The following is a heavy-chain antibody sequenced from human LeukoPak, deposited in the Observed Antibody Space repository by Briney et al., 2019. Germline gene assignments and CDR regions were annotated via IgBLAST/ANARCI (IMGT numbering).Heavy chain of an antibody. CDR1: GFTFSSYA. Sequence: GGSLRLSCAASGFTFSSYAIHCVRQAPGKSMEWVSFIIWDGGDTYYADSVRGRFTISRDNSKNSLYLQMNSLRPEDTALYYCVKDTNSGYYHDAFDFWGQGTMVTVSS. D-gene: IGHD3-3*01. CDR3: VKDTNSGYYHDAFDF. V-gene: IGHV3-43D*03. CDR2: IIWDGGDT. J-gene: IGHJ3*01.